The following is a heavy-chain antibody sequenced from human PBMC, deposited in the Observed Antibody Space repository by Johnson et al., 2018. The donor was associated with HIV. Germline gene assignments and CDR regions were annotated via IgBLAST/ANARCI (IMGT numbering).Heavy chain of an antibody. CDR1: GFTF. V-gene: IGHV3-33*01. D-gene: IGHD3-3*01. CDR2: IWCGGSNK. CDR3: ASRQYFSSFDI. J-gene: IGHJ3*02. Sequence: QVQLVESGGGLVQPGGSLRLSCAASGFTFRQAPGRGLEWEALIWCGGSNKYYADSVKGRFTISRDNSKNTLYLQMNSLRAEDTAVYYCASRQYFSSFDIWGQGTMVTVSS.